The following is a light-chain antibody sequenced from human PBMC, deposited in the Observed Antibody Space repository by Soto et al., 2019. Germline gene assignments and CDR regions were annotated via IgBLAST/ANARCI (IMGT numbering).Light chain of an antibody. J-gene: IGLJ1*01. V-gene: IGLV2-23*03. CDR3: CSYGGSSTFDV. Sequence: QSALTQPASVSGSPGQSITISCTGSSSDVRNYHLVSWYQQYPGKAPKLIIYEGSKRPSGVSNRFSGSRSGNTVSLTISGLQPEDEADYYCCSYGGSSTFDVYGTGTKVAVL. CDR2: EGS. CDR1: SSDVRNYHL.